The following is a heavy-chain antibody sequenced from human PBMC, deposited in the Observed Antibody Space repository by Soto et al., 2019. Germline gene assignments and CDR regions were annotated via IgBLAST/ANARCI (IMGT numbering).Heavy chain of an antibody. Sequence: PSETLSLTCTVSGGSVSSGSYYWSWIRQPPGKGLEWIGYIYYSGSTNYNPSLKSRVNISVDTSKNQFSLKLSSVTAADTAVYYCARDHRITIFGVAHHYYYGMDVWRQGTTVTVSS. CDR1: GGSVSSGSYY. J-gene: IGHJ6*02. CDR2: IYYSGST. CDR3: ARDHRITIFGVAHHYYYGMDV. D-gene: IGHD3-3*01. V-gene: IGHV4-61*01.